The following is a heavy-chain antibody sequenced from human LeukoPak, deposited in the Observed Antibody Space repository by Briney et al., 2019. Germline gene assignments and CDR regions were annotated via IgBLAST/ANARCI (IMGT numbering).Heavy chain of an antibody. V-gene: IGHV4-34*01. CDR3: ARGSVVPAATRYWYFDL. CDR2: INHSGST. CDR1: GGSFSGYY. Sequence: PSETLSLTCAVYGGSFSGYYWSWIRQPPGKGLEWIGEINHSGSTNYNSSLKSRVTMSVDTSKNQFSLKLSSVTAADTAVYYCARGSVVPAATRYWYFDLWGRGTLVTVSS. J-gene: IGHJ2*01. D-gene: IGHD2-2*01.